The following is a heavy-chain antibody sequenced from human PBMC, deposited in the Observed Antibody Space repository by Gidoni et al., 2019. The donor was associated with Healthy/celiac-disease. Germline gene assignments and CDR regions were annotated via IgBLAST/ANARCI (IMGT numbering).Heavy chain of an antibody. V-gene: IGHV1-46*03. CDR3: ARDLAGGRWLEYYFDY. J-gene: IGHJ4*02. D-gene: IGHD3-10*01. CDR2: INPSGGST. Sequence: QVQLVQSGAEVKKPGASVKVSCKASGSTFTSYYMHWVRQAPGQGLEWMGIINPSGGSTSYAQKFQGRVTMTRDTSTSTVYMELSSLRSEDTAVYYCARDLAGGRWLEYYFDYWGQGTLVTVSS. CDR1: GSTFTSYY.